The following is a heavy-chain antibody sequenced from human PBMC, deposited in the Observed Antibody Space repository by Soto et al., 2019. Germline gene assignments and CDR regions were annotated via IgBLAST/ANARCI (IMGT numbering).Heavy chain of an antibody. V-gene: IGHV1-46*01. CDR3: ARVYRVTGVKRPYWYFDL. D-gene: IGHD1-20*01. CDR2: INPSGGST. Sequence: QVQLVQSGAEVKKPGASVKVSCKASGYTFTSYYMHWVRQAPGQGLEWMGIINPSGGSTSYAQKFQGRVTMTRDTSTSTVYMELSSLRSEDTAVYYCARVYRVTGVKRPYWYFDLWGRGTLVTVSS. CDR1: GYTFTSYY. J-gene: IGHJ2*01.